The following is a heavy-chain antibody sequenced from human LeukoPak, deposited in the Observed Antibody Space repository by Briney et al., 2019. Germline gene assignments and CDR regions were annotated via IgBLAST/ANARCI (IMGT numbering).Heavy chain of an antibody. CDR3: TRRHSGSYSAGH. D-gene: IGHD1-26*01. CDR1: GYSFTTYW. V-gene: IGHV5-51*01. Sequence: GESLKISRKGSGYSFTTYWIGWVRQMPGKGLEWMGIIYPGDSDTRYSPSFQGQVTISADKSINTAYLQWSSLKASGTAMYYCTRRHSGSYSAGHWGQGTLVTVSS. CDR2: IYPGDSDT. J-gene: IGHJ4*02.